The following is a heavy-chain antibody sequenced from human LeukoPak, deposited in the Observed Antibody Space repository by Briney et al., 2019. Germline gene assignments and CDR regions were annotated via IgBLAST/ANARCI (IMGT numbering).Heavy chain of an antibody. Sequence: GGSLRLSCAASGFTVSSNYMSWVRQAPGKGLEWVSVIYSGGSRYYADSVKGRFTISRDNSKNTLYLQMNSLRAEDTAVYYCAGLPAYYYDTSGFYSDYWGQGTLVTVSS. CDR3: AGLPAYYYDTSGFYSDY. CDR2: IYSGGSR. J-gene: IGHJ4*02. D-gene: IGHD3-22*01. CDR1: GFTVSSNY. V-gene: IGHV3-66*04.